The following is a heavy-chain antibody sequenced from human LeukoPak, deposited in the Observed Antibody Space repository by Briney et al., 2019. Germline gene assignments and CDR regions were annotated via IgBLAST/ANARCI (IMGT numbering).Heavy chain of an antibody. CDR3: AILAGRSKEFDY. CDR1: GFTFSDYG. Sequence: GGSLRLSCAASGFTFSDYGIHWVRQAPGKGLEWVAFISYDGRNKYYADSVKGRFTISRDNSKTTLYLQMNSLRADDTAVYYCAILAGRSKEFDYWGQGTLVTVSS. J-gene: IGHJ4*02. V-gene: IGHV3-30*03. D-gene: IGHD3-10*01. CDR2: ISYDGRNK.